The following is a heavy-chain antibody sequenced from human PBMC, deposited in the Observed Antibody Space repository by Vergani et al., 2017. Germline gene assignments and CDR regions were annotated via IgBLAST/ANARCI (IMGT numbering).Heavy chain of an antibody. CDR1: GFTFSSYE. CDR2: ISSSGSTI. J-gene: IGHJ4*02. V-gene: IGHV3-48*03. Sequence: EVQLVESGGGLVQPGGSLRLSCAASGFTFSSYEMNWVRQAPGKGLEWVSYISSSGSTIYYADSVKGRFTISRDNAKNSLYLQMNSLRAEDTAVYYCARGPKTTYYYDSSGYYPPDFDYWGQGTLVTVSS. CDR3: ARGPKTTYYYDSSGYYPPDFDY. D-gene: IGHD3-22*01.